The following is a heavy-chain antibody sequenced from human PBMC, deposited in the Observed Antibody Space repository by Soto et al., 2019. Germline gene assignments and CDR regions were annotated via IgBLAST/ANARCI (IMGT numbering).Heavy chain of an antibody. CDR1: GFTFSNAW. J-gene: IGHJ4*02. V-gene: IGHV3-15*01. Sequence: GGSPRLSCAASGFTFSNAWMSWVRQAPGKGLEWVGRIKSKTDGGTTDYAAPVKGRFTISRDDSKNTLYLQMNSLKTEDTAVYYCTTERTYYDYVWGSYRTGYFDYWGQGTLVTVSS. CDR2: IKSKTDGGTT. CDR3: TTERTYYDYVWGSYRTGYFDY. D-gene: IGHD3-16*02.